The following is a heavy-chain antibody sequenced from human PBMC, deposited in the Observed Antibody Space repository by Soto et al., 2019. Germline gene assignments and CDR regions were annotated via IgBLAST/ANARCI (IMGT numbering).Heavy chain of an antibody. V-gene: IGHV4-59*01. J-gene: IGHJ4*02. D-gene: IGHD4-17*01. CDR3: ARVQAHGDYASDY. Sequence: PSETLSLTCTVSGGSISSYYWSWIRQPPGKGLEWIGYIYYSGSTNYNPSLKSRVTISVDTSKNQFSLKLSSVTAADTAVYYCARVQAHGDYASDYWGQGTLVTVSS. CDR2: IYYSGST. CDR1: GGSISSYY.